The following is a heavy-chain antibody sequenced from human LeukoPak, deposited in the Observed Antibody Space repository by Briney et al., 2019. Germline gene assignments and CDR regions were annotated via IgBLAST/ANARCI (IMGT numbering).Heavy chain of an antibody. Sequence: GGSLRLSCAASGFTFDDYAMHWVRQAPGKGLEWVSGISWNSGSIGYADSVKGRFTISRDNAKNSLYLQMNSLRAEDTALYYCAKGVYYYGSGSYGSSVYFDYWGQGTLVTVSS. V-gene: IGHV3-9*01. CDR1: GFTFDDYA. CDR2: ISWNSGSI. J-gene: IGHJ4*02. D-gene: IGHD3-10*01. CDR3: AKGVYYYGSGSYGSSVYFDY.